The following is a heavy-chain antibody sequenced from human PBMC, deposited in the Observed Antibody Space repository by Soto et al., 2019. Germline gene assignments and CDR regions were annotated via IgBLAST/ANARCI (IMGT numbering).Heavy chain of an antibody. CDR2: ISYDGSNK. J-gene: IGHJ4*02. Sequence: GGSLRLSCAASGFTFSSYAMHWVRQAPGKGLEWVAVISYDGSNKYYADSVKGRFTISRDNSKNTLYLQMNSLRAEDTAVYYCATCSGGSCYSRYWGQGTLVTVSS. CDR3: ATCSGGSCYSRY. D-gene: IGHD2-15*01. CDR1: GFTFSSYA. V-gene: IGHV3-30-3*01.